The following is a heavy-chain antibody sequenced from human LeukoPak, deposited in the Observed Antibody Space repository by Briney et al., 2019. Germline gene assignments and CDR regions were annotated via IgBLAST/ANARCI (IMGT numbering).Heavy chain of an antibody. V-gene: IGHV3-21*01. J-gene: IGHJ4*02. Sequence: GGSLRLSCAASGFTFSNYGMQWVRQAPGKGLEWVSSISSSSSYIYYADSVKGRFTISRDNAKNSLYLQMNSLRAEDTAVYYCARDSYYDSSGFDYWGQGTLVTVSS. CDR1: GFTFSNYG. D-gene: IGHD3-22*01. CDR2: ISSSSSYI. CDR3: ARDSYYDSSGFDY.